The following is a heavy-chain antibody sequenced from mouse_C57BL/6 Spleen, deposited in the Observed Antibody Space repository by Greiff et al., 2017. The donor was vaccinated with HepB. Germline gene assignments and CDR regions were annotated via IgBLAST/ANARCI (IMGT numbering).Heavy chain of an antibody. D-gene: IGHD1-1*01. CDR1: GYAFSSYW. J-gene: IGHJ2*01. CDR3: ARGYYVSPPYFDY. Sequence: VQLQQSGAELVKPGASVKISCKASGYAFSSYWMNWVKQRPGKGLEWIGQIYPGDGDTNYNGKFKGKATLTADKSSSTAYMQLSSLTSEDSAVYFCARGYYVSPPYFDYWGQGTTLTVSS. CDR2: IYPGDGDT. V-gene: IGHV1-80*01.